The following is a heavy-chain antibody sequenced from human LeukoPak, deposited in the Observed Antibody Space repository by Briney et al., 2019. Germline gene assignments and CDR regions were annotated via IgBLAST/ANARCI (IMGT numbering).Heavy chain of an antibody. V-gene: IGHV1-69*13. CDR1: GGTFSSYA. Sequence: SVKVSCKASGGTFSSYAISWVRQAPGQGLEWMGGIIPIFGTANYAQKFQGRVTITADESTSTAYMELSSLRSEDTAVYYCARDPRQSHRVYTTGDYWGQGTLVTVSS. CDR3: ARDPRQSHRVYTTGDY. D-gene: IGHD6-13*01. J-gene: IGHJ4*02. CDR2: IIPIFGTA.